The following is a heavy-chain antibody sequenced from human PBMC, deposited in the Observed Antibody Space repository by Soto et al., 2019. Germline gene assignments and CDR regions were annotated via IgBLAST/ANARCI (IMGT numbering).Heavy chain of an antibody. CDR1: GFTFSNYA. CDR3: AGTYGSGSSPIDY. D-gene: IGHD3-10*01. J-gene: IGHJ4*02. V-gene: IGHV3-30-3*01. Sequence: PGGSLRLSCAASGFTFSNYAMNWVRQAPGKGLEWVAVISYDGSNKFYADSVKGRFTISRDNSKNTLYLQMNSLRAEDTAVYYCAGTYGSGSSPIDYWGQGTLVTVSS. CDR2: ISYDGSNK.